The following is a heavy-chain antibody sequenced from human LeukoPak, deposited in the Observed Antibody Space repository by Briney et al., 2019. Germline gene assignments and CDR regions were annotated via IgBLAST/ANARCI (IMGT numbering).Heavy chain of an antibody. D-gene: IGHD5-18*01. V-gene: IGHV4-59*11. J-gene: IGHJ4*02. Sequence: SETLSLTCTVSGGSISSHYWSWIRQPPGKGLEWIGYMHHSGSTNYNPSLRSRVTISVATSKKQFSLKLSSVTAADTAVYYCARGGYSYGFDYWGQGTLITVSS. CDR1: GGSISSHY. CDR2: MHHSGST. CDR3: ARGGYSYGFDY.